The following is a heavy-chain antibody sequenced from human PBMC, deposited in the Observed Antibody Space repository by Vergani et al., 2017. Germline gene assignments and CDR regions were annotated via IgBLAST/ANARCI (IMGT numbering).Heavy chain of an antibody. CDR2: MYHSGST. J-gene: IGHJ4*02. D-gene: IGHD3-10*01. V-gene: IGHV4-59*01. Sequence: QVRLQESGPGLVKPSETLSLTCSVSGGSMSGYYWSWIRQPPGKELEWIGYMYHSGSTNYNPSLETRVTISGDTSKDQFSLMLNAVTAADTAVYYCGRVADFYGLGSRLRVLWVQGILVTVSS. CDR1: GGSMSGYY. CDR3: GRVADFYGLGSRLRVL.